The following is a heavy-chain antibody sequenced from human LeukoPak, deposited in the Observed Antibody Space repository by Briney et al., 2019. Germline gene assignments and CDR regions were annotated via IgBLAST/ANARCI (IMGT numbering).Heavy chain of an antibody. CDR1: GFTFSSYS. V-gene: IGHV3-48*02. Sequence: GGPLRLPCAASGFTFSSYSMNWVRQATGKGLEWVSYIRSSGSPIYYADSVSGRFNISRDNAKNSLYLQMNSLRDEDTAVYYCVRDPDALDFWGKGTPVTVSS. CDR3: VRDPDALDF. CDR2: IRSSGSPI. J-gene: IGHJ4*02.